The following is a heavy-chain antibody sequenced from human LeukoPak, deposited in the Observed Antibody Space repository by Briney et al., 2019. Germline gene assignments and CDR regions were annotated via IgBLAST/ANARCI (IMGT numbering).Heavy chain of an antibody. D-gene: IGHD4-11*01. J-gene: IGHJ4*02. CDR1: GGSISSGNYY. Sequence: SQTLSLTCTVSGGSISSGNYYWNWIRQHPGKGLEWIGYIYYNGRTFYNPSLMSRVTISIDSSRTQFSLQLNSVTAADTAVYYCARYTAQYYFDSWGQGTLVTVSS. CDR3: ARYTAQYYFDS. V-gene: IGHV4-31*03. CDR2: IYYNGRT.